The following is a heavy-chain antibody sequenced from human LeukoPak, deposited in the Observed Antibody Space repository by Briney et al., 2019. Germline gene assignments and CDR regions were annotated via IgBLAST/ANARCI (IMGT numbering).Heavy chain of an antibody. CDR2: IYYSGRT. CDR3: VTDSSSYDAFDI. D-gene: IGHD6-6*01. CDR1: GGSISSSSYY. J-gene: IGHJ3*02. Sequence: SETLSLTCTVSGGSISSSSYYWGWIRQPPGKGLEWIGNIYYSGRTYYNPSLKSRVTISLDTSKNQFSLRLSSVTAADTAVYHCVTDSSSYDAFDIWGQGTMVTVSS. V-gene: IGHV4-39*07.